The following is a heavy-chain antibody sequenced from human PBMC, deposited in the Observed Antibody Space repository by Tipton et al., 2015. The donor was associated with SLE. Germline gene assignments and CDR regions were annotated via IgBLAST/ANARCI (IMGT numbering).Heavy chain of an antibody. D-gene: IGHD1-26*01. V-gene: IGHV3-48*03. CDR3: AREGGGWELHYAFDI. J-gene: IGHJ3*02. CDR2: ISSSGSTI. CDR1: GFTFSSYE. Sequence: QLVQSGGGVVQPGGSLRLSCAASGFTFSSYEMNWVRQAPGKGLEWVSYISSSGSTIYYADSVKGRFTISRDNAKNSLYLQMNSLRAEDTAVYYCAREGGGWELHYAFDIWGQGTMVTVSS.